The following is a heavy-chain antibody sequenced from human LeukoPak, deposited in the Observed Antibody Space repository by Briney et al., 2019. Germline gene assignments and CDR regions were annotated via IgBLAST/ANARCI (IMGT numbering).Heavy chain of an antibody. CDR1: ASTFTSYN. Sequence: GASVTVSCKGSASTFTSYNINWVRQATGQGLEWMGWMNPNSGNTGYAQKFQGRVTMTRNTSISTGYMELSSLTSEDTAVYYCARDSRSRGAPGNYFDYWGQGTLVTVSS. CDR3: ARDSRSRGAPGNYFDY. D-gene: IGHD1-14*01. V-gene: IGHV1-8*01. CDR2: MNPNSGNT. J-gene: IGHJ4*02.